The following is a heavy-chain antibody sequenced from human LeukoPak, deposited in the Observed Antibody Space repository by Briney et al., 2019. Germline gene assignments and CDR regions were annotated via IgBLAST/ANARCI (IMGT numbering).Heavy chain of an antibody. V-gene: IGHV3-23*01. CDR1: GFIVRSNY. D-gene: IGHD2-15*01. J-gene: IGHJ2*01. CDR2: ISGSGGST. Sequence: GGSLRLSCAASGFIVRSNYMTWVRQAPGKGLEWVSAISGSGGSTYYADSVKGRFTISRDNSKNTLYLQMNSLRAEDTAVYYCAKVGPDYCSGGSCYDWYFDLWGRGTLVTVSS. CDR3: AKVGPDYCSGGSCYDWYFDL.